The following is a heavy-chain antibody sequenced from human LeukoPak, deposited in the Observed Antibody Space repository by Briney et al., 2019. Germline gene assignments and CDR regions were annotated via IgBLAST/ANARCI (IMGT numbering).Heavy chain of an antibody. V-gene: IGHV3-7*01. J-gene: IGHJ4*02. CDR2: IKQDGSEK. CDR3: ARVIAARYFDY. CDR1: GFTFSSYW. D-gene: IGHD6-6*01. Sequence: GGSLRLSCAASGFTFSSYWMSRVRQAPGKGLEWVANIKQDGSEKYYVDSVKGRFTISRDNAKNSLYLQMNSLRAEDTAVYYCARVIAARYFDYWGQGTLVTVSS.